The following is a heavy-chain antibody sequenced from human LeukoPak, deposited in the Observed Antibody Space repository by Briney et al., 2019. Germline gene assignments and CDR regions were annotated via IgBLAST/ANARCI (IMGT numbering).Heavy chain of an antibody. V-gene: IGHV3-48*02. CDR2: ISSTSRTI. CDR1: GFTFSSHT. D-gene: IGHD4-17*01. CDR3: ARASDYVLDS. J-gene: IGHJ4*02. Sequence: GGSLGLSCAASGFTFSSHTMSWVRQAPGKGLEWVSDISSTSRTIYYADPAKGRFTISRDNAKNSLYLQMNSLRDEDTAVYYCARASDYVLDSWGQEILVTVSS.